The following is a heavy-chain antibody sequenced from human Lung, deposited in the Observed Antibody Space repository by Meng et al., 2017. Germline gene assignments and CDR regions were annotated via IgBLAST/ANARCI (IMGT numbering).Heavy chain of an antibody. J-gene: IGHJ4*02. CDR1: GGSFSDYY. CDR2: INHSGST. V-gene: IGHV4-34*01. D-gene: IGHD4-11*01. CDR3: ARGPTTMAHDFDY. Sequence: HVQLQQWGAGLLKPSATLSLTCVVSGGSFSDYYWSWIRQPPGKGLEWIGEINHSGSTNYNPSLESRATISVDTSQNNLSLKLSSVTAADSAVYYCARGPTTMAHDFDYWGQGTLVTVSS.